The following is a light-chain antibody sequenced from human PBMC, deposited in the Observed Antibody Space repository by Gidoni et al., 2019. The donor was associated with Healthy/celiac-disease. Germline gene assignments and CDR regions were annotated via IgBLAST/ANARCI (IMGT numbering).Light chain of an antibody. Sequence: QMTQSPSSLSASVGDRVTITCRASQSISSYLNWYQQKPGKAPKLLIYAASSLQSGVPSRFSGSGSGTDFTLTISSLQPEDFATYYCQQSYSTPCTFGQGTKLEIK. CDR2: AAS. V-gene: IGKV1-39*01. CDR1: QSISSY. CDR3: QQSYSTPCT. J-gene: IGKJ2*02.